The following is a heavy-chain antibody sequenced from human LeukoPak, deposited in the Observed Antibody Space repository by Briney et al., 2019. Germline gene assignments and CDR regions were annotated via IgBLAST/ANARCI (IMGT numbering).Heavy chain of an antibody. CDR2: IYSGGST. D-gene: IGHD4-17*01. J-gene: IGHJ4*02. Sequence: GGSLRLSCAASGFTVSSNYMSWVRQAPGKGLEWASVIYSGGSTYYANSVKGRFTISRDNSKNTLYLQMNSLRAEDTAVYYCAREYGDYVINWGQGTLVTVSS. V-gene: IGHV3-53*01. CDR3: AREYGDYVIN. CDR1: GFTVSSNY.